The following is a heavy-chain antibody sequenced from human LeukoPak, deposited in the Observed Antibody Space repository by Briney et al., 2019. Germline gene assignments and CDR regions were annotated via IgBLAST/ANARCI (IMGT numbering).Heavy chain of an antibody. CDR3: AGYDSSGYYHY. D-gene: IGHD3-22*01. CDR2: ISAYNGNT. J-gene: IGHJ4*02. CDR1: GYTFTSYG. V-gene: IGHV1-18*01. Sequence: GASVKVSCKASGYTFTSYGLSWVRQAPGQGLEWMGWISAYNGNTNYAQKLQGRVTMTTDTSTSTAYMELRSLRSDDTAVYYCAGYDSSGYYHYWGQGTLVTVSS.